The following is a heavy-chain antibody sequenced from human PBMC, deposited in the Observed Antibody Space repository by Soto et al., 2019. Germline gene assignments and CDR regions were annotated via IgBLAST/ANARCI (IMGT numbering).Heavy chain of an antibody. D-gene: IGHD6-13*01. V-gene: IGHV1-69*12. Sequence: QVQLVQSGAEVKKPGSSVKVSCKASGGTFSSYAISWVRQAPGQGLEWMGGIIPIFGTANYAQKFQGRVTITADESTSTAYMERSSLRSEDTAVYYCASEGGPLQQRGRWFDPWGQGTLVTVSS. CDR3: ASEGGPLQQRGRWFDP. CDR1: GGTFSSYA. J-gene: IGHJ5*02. CDR2: IIPIFGTA.